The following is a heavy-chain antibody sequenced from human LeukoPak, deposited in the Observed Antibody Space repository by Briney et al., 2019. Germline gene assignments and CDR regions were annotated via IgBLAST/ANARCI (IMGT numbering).Heavy chain of an antibody. CDR3: ARTPVLLWFGENGYFDY. D-gene: IGHD3-10*01. CDR2: INPNSGGT. CDR1: GYAFTGYY. J-gene: IGHJ4*02. Sequence: ASVKASCKASGYAFTGYYMHWVRQAPGQGLEWMGWINPNSGGTNYAQKFQGRVTMTRDTSISTAYMELSRLRSDDTAVYYCARTPVLLWFGENGYFDYWGQGTLVTVSS. V-gene: IGHV1-2*02.